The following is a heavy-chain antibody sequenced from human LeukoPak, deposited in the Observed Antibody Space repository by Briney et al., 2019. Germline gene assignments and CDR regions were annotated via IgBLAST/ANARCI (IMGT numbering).Heavy chain of an antibody. CDR3: ASGYGSGRYYYGMDV. CDR1: GYTFTSFY. D-gene: IGHD3-10*01. V-gene: IGHV1-46*01. CDR2: LNPSGGST. J-gene: IGHJ6*04. Sequence: GASVKVSCKASGYTFTSFYMHWVRQAPGQGLEWMGILNPSGGSTSYAQKFQGRVTMTRDTSTSTVYMELSSLRSEDTAVYYWASGYGSGRYYYGMDVWGKGTTVTVSS.